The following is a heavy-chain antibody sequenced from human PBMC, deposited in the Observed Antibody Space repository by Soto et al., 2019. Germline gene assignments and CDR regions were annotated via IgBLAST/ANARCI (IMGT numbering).Heavy chain of an antibody. V-gene: IGHV1-69*13. Sequence: SVKVSCKASGGTFSSYAISWVRQAPGQGLEWMGGIIPIFGTANYAQKFQGRVTITADESTSTAYMELSSLRSEDTAVYYCATLIVGATPTFDYWGQGTLVTVSS. CDR1: GGTFSSYA. CDR2: IIPIFGTA. CDR3: ATLIVGATPTFDY. D-gene: IGHD1-26*01. J-gene: IGHJ4*02.